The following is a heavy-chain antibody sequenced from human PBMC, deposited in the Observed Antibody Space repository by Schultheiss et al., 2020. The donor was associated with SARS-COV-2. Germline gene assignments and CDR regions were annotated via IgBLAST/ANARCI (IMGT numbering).Heavy chain of an antibody. Sequence: SETLSLTCTVSGGSISSGGYYWSWIRQHPGKGLEWIGSIYYSGSTYYNPSLKSRVTTSVDTSKNQFSLKLSSVTAADTAVYYCARGRTNLVVPAAMAYYYYGMDVWGQGTTVTVSS. CDR1: GGSISSGGYY. CDR2: IYYSGST. J-gene: IGHJ6*02. V-gene: IGHV4-39*07. D-gene: IGHD2-2*01. CDR3: ARGRTNLVVPAAMAYYYYGMDV.